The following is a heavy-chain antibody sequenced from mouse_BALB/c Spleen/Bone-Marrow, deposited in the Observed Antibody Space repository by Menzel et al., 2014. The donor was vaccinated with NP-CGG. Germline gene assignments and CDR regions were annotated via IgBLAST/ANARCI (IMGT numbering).Heavy chain of an antibody. CDR2: ISSGGSYT. CDR1: GFTFSSYT. D-gene: IGHD2-3*01. Sequence: EVMLVESGGGLVKPGGSLKLSCAASGFTFSSYTMSWVRQTPEKRLEWVATISSGGSYTYYPDSVKGRFTISRDKAKNTLYLQMSSLKSEDTAMYYCTRDDGYYYFDYWGQGTTLTVSS. CDR3: TRDDGYYYFDY. J-gene: IGHJ2*01. V-gene: IGHV5-6-4*01.